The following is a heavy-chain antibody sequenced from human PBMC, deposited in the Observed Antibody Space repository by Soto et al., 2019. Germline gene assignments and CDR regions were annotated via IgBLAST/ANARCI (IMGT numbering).Heavy chain of an antibody. CDR1: GFSLSTGAVG. Sequence: QITLKESGPTLVKPTQTLTLTCTFSGFSLSTGAVGVGWSRQPPGKALEWLAVISCNDDKRYSPSLTSRVTIAKDTSKNQVVVTMSNMDPVDTATYCCARLYSGCYDGCFDAWGQGTLVTVSS. J-gene: IGHJ5*02. D-gene: IGHD1-26*01. CDR3: ARLYSGCYDGCFDA. CDR2: ISCNDDK. V-gene: IGHV2-5*01.